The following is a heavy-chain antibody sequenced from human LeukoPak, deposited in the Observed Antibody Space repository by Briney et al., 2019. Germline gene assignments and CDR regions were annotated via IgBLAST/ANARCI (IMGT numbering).Heavy chain of an antibody. D-gene: IGHD2-2*01. CDR2: IIPILGIA. CDR3: ARGLVPAAIAAFDP. CDR1: GGTFSSYA. V-gene: IGHV1-69*04. Sequence: SVKVSCKASGGTFSSYAISWVRQAPGQGLEWMGRIIPILGIANYAQKFQGRVTITADKSTSTAYMELSSLGSEDTAVYYCARGLVPAAIAAFDPWGQGTLVTVSS. J-gene: IGHJ5*02.